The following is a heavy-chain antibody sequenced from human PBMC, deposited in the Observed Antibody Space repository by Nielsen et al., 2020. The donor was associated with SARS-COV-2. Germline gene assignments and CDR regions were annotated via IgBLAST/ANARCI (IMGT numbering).Heavy chain of an antibody. J-gene: IGHJ6*02. D-gene: IGHD1-1*01. V-gene: IGHV3-11*03. Sequence: WIRQPPGKGLEWVSYISSSSSYTNYADSVKGRFTISRGNAKNSLYLQMNSLRAEDTAVYYCARFDGGTWCGYYYYYGMDVWGQGTTVTVSS. CDR2: ISSSSSYT. CDR3: ARFDGGTWCGYYYYYGMDV.